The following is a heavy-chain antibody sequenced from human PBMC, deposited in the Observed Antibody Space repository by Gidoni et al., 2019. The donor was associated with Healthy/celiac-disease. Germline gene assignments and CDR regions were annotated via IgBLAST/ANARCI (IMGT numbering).Heavy chain of an antibody. CDR2: INHSGST. J-gene: IGHJ4*02. CDR1: GGSFSGYY. V-gene: IGHV4-34*01. D-gene: IGHD6-19*01. CDR3: ARVDSSGWYRDY. Sequence: QVQLQQWGAGLLKPSETLSLTCAVYGGSFSGYYWSWIRQPPGKGLEWIGEINHSGSTNYNPSLKSRVTISVDTSKNQFSLKLSSVTAADTAVYYCARVDSSGWYRDYWGQGTLVTVSS.